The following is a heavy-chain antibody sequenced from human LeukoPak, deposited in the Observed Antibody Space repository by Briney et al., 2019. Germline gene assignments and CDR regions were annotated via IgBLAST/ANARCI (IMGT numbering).Heavy chain of an antibody. CDR3: ARAKYCSGGSCYHLDY. Sequence: SETLSLTCAVYGGSFSGYYWSWIRQPPGKGLEWIGEINHSGSTNYNPSLESRVTISVDTSKNQFSLKLSSVTAADTVVYYCARAKYCSGGSCYHLDYWGQGTLVTVSS. CDR1: GGSFSGYY. D-gene: IGHD2-15*01. V-gene: IGHV4-34*01. J-gene: IGHJ4*02. CDR2: INHSGST.